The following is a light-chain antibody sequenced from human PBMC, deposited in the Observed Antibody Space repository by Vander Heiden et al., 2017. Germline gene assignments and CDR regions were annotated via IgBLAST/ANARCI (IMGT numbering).Light chain of an antibody. CDR2: DVT. CDR1: SSDVGGYNY. V-gene: IGLV2-14*03. J-gene: IGLJ2*01. Sequence: QSALTQPASVSGSPGQSITISCTGTSSDVGGYNYVSWYKQHPGKAPKLMIYDVTVRPSGVSHRFSGSKSGNTASLTISGLQAEDEADYYCSSYTSTSTLVLFGGGTKLTVL. CDR3: SSYTSTSTLVL.